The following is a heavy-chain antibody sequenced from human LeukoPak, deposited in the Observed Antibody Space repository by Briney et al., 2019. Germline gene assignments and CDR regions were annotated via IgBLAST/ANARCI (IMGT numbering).Heavy chain of an antibody. V-gene: IGHV4-34*01. CDR2: INHSGST. Sequence: SETLSLTCAVYGGSFSGYYWSWIRQPPGKGLEWIGEINHSGSTNYNPSLKSRVTIPVDTSKNQFSLKLSSVTAADTAVYYCARGLITMVRGVTYGMDVWGQGTTVTVSS. D-gene: IGHD3-10*01. J-gene: IGHJ6*02. CDR1: GGSFSGYY. CDR3: ARGLITMVRGVTYGMDV.